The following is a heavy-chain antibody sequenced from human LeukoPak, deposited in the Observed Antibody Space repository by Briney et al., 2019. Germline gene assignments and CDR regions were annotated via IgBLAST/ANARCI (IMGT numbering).Heavy chain of an antibody. J-gene: IGHJ5*02. D-gene: IGHD3-10*01. CDR2: INYSGST. CDR1: GGSISSANYQ. CDR3: ARYGSGSTWFDP. V-gene: IGHV4-30-4*01. Sequence: SETLSLTCTVSGGSISSANYQWSWLRQPPGKGLEWIGYINYSGSTYYNPSLKSRVTISVDTSKNHFALNLNSVTAADTAVYYCARYGSGSTWFDPWGQGTLVTVSS.